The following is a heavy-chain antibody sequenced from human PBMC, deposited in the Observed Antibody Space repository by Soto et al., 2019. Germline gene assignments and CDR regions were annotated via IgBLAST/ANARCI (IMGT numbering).Heavy chain of an antibody. CDR3: ARDQTANAFDY. V-gene: IGHV1-46*01. CDR2: INPSGGST. CDR1: GYTFTSYY. J-gene: IGHJ4*02. D-gene: IGHD2-21*02. Sequence: QVQLVQSGAEVKKPGASVKVSCKASGYTFTSYYMHWVRQAPGQGLEWMGIINPSGGSTSYAQKFQGRVTITRDTSTSTVYMELSSLRSEDTAVYYCARDQTANAFDYWGQGTLVTVSS.